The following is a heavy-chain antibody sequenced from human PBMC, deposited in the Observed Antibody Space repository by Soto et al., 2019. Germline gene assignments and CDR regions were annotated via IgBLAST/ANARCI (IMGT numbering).Heavy chain of an antibody. CDR2: IIPIFGTA. Sequence: GASVKVSCKASGGTFSSYAISWVRQAPGQGLEWMGGIIPIFGTANYAQKFQGRVTITADESTSTAYMELSSLRSEDTAVYYCASDSSGYYPKLPFESSSPDYYYYGMDVWGQGTTVTVSS. CDR1: GGTFSSYA. CDR3: ASDSSGYYPKLPFESSSPDYYYYGMDV. V-gene: IGHV1-69*13. D-gene: IGHD3-22*01. J-gene: IGHJ6*02.